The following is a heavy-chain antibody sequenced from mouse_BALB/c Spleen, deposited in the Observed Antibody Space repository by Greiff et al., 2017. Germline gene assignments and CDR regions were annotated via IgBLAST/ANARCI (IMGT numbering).Heavy chain of an antibody. CDR3: ARSTPYAMDY. D-gene: IGHD6-1*01. Sequence: EVMLVESGGDLVQPGGSRKLSCAASGFTFSDYGMAWVRQAPGKGPEWVAFISNLAYSIYYADTVTGRFTISRENAKNTLYLEMSSLRSEDTAMYYCARSTPYAMDYWGQGTSVTVSS. V-gene: IGHV5-15*02. J-gene: IGHJ4*01. CDR2: ISNLAYSI. CDR1: GFTFSDYG.